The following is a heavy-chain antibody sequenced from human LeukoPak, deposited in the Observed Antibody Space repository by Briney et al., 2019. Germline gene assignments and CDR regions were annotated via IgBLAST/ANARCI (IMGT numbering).Heavy chain of an antibody. D-gene: IGHD1-26*01. CDR3: ARVIGWDEPFDL. J-gene: IGHJ3*01. Sequence: SCKASGYTFTGYYIHWVRQAPGKGLVWVSRINTDGSSTNYADSVKGRFAVSRDNAKNTLYLQMNSLRVEDTAVYYCARVIGWDEPFDLWGQGTMVTVSS. CDR2: INTDGSST. V-gene: IGHV3-74*01. CDR1: GYTFTGYY.